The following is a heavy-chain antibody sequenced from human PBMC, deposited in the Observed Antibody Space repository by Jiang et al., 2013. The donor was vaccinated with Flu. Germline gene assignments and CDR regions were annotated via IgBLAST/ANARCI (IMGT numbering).Heavy chain of an antibody. CDR3: ASIYIAVAGKDY. CDR2: ISSSSSYI. Sequence: LEWVSSISSSSSYIYYADSVKGRFTISRDNAKNSLYLQMNSLRAEDTAVYYCASIYIAVAGKDYWGQGTLVTVSS. J-gene: IGHJ4*02. D-gene: IGHD6-19*01. V-gene: IGHV3-21*01.